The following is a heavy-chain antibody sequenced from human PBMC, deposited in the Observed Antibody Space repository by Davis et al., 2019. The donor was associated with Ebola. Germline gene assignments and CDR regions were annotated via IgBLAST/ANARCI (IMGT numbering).Heavy chain of an antibody. CDR1: GFTFSGSA. J-gene: IGHJ4*02. CDR2: IRSKANSYAT. D-gene: IGHD6-19*01. V-gene: IGHV3-73*01. Sequence: GESLKISCAASGFTFSGSAMHWVRQASGKGLEWVVRIRSKANSYATACAASVKGRFTISRDDSKNTLYLQMNSLRAEDTAVYYCARSPLYSSGWYDYWGQGTLVTVSS. CDR3: ARSPLYSSGWYDY.